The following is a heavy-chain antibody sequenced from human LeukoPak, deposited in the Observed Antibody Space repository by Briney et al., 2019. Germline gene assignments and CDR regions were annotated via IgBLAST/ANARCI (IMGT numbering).Heavy chain of an antibody. CDR2: IVVGSGNT. J-gene: IGHJ4*02. D-gene: IGHD5-12*01. V-gene: IGHV1-58*01. CDR1: VFTFTSSA. CDR3: AAVTLGGWLPAYLHDY. Sequence: SVKVSCKASVFTFTSSAVQWVRQARGQRLEWIGWIVVGSGNTNYAQKFQERVTITRDMSTSTAYMELSSLRSEDTAVYYCAAVTLGGWLPAYLHDYWGQGTLVTVSS.